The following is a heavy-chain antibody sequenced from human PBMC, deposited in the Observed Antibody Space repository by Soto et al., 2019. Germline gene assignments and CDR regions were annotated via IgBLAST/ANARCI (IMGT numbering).Heavy chain of an antibody. D-gene: IGHD1-26*01. CDR2: IYPGDSDT. J-gene: IGHJ3*02. V-gene: IGHV5-51*01. CDR1: GYSFTSYW. CDR3: AIHVHSGSYRHYAFDI. Sequence: GESLKISCKGSGYSFTSYWIGWVRQMPGKGLEWMGIIYPGDSDTRYSPSFQGQVTLSADKSISTAYLQWSSLKASDTAMYYCAIHVHSGSYRHYAFDIWGQGTMVTVSS.